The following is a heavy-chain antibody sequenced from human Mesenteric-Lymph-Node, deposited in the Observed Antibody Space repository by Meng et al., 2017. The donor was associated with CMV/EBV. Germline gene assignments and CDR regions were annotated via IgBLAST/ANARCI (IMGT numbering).Heavy chain of an antibody. Sequence: RSCAASGFTFNNYAMDWGREAAGKGLEWVAVISFDGGEKYYVDSVKGRFTISRDNSENTVYLQMNSLRVEDTAVYYCARAAHSIDFWGQGTLVTVSS. J-gene: IGHJ4*02. D-gene: IGHD6-13*01. V-gene: IGHV3-30-3*01. CDR2: ISFDGGEK. CDR1: GFTFNNYA. CDR3: ARAAHSIDF.